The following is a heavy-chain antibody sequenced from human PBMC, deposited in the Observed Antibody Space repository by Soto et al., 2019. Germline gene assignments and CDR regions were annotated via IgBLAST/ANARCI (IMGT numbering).Heavy chain of an antibody. D-gene: IGHD3-3*01. CDR2: ISGSGGST. V-gene: IGHV3-23*01. J-gene: IGHJ4*02. Sequence: EVQLLESGGGLVQPGGSLRLSCAASGFTFSSYAMSWVRRAPGKGLEWVSAISGSGGSTYYADSVKGRFTISRDNSKNTLYLQMNSLRAEDTAVYYCAKVVISIKIFGVVPNSFDYWGQGTLVTVSS. CDR1: GFTFSSYA. CDR3: AKVVISIKIFGVVPNSFDY.